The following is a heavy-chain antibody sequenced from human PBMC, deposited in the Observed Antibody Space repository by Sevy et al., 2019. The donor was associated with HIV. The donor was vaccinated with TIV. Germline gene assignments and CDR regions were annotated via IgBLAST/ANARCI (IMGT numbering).Heavy chain of an antibody. V-gene: IGHV4-59*01. CDR1: GDSISSYY. Sequence: SETLSLTCTVSGDSISSYYWSWIRQPPGKGLEWIGHLFYSGSTNYNPSLKSRVTISVDTTKNQVSLKVRSVTAADTAVYYCARGIAAPRGMDVWGQGTTVTVSS. CDR3: ARGIAAPRGMDV. CDR2: LFYSGST. J-gene: IGHJ6*02. D-gene: IGHD6-13*01.